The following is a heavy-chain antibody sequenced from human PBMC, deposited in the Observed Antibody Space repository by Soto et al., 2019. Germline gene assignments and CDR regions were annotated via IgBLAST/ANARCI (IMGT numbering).Heavy chain of an antibody. CDR2: INRSGST. Sequence: PSETLSLTCAVYGGSFSGYYWSWIRQPPGKGLEWIGEINRSGSTNYNPSLKSRVTISVDTSKNQFSLKLSSVTAADTAVYYCARLGLGSRSSWLYRSGQNLYSFDYWGQGTLVTVSS. J-gene: IGHJ4*02. CDR3: ARLGLGSRSSWLYRSGQNLYSFDY. CDR1: GGSFSGYY. D-gene: IGHD6-13*01. V-gene: IGHV4-34*01.